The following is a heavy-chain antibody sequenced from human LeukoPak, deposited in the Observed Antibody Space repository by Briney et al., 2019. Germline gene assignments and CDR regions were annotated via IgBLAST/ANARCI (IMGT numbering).Heavy chain of an antibody. J-gene: IGHJ6*02. CDR2: INPNSGGT. Sequence: ASVKVSCKASGYTFTGYYMHWVRQAPGQGLEWMGWINPNSGGTNYAQKFQGRVTMTRGTSISTAYMELSRLRSDDTAVYYCARGGFDRDYYYYYGMDVWGQGTTVTVSS. CDR1: GYTFTGYY. D-gene: IGHD3-10*01. V-gene: IGHV1-2*02. CDR3: ARGGFDRDYYYYYGMDV.